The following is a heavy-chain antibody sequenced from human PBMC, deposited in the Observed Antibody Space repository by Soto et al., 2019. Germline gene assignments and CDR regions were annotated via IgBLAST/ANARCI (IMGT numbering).Heavy chain of an antibody. CDR1: GGSISSSSYY. J-gene: IGHJ4*02. Sequence: SETLSLTCTVSGGSISSSSYYWGWIRQPPGKGLEWIGSIYYSGSTYYNPSLKSRVTISVDTSKNQFSLKLSSVTAADTAVYYCARLEGSRVLDYWGQGTLVTVSS. CDR2: IYYSGST. V-gene: IGHV4-39*01. D-gene: IGHD1-26*01. CDR3: ARLEGSRVLDY.